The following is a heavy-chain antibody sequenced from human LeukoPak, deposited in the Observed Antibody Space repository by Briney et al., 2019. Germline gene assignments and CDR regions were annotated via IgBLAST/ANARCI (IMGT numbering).Heavy chain of an antibody. Sequence: TASETRSLTCTVSGGSISSYYWSWIRQPPGKGLEWIGYIYYSGSTNYNPSLKSRVTISVDTSKNQYSLKLSSVTAADTAVYYCARGGLWSSSGLDYWGQGTLVTVSS. D-gene: IGHD5-18*01. J-gene: IGHJ4*02. V-gene: IGHV4-59*01. CDR1: GGSISSYY. CDR2: IYYSGST. CDR3: ARGGLWSSSGLDY.